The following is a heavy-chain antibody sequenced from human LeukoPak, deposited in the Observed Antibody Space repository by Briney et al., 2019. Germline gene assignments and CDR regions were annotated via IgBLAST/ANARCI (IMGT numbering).Heavy chain of an antibody. CDR1: GFTFSSYA. J-gene: IGHJ4*02. CDR2: ISGSGGST. V-gene: IGHV3-23*01. D-gene: IGHD2-2*01. Sequence: GGSLRLSCAASGFTFSSYAMSWVRRAPGKGLEWVSAISGSGGSTYYADSVKGRFTISRDDSKNTLYLQMNSLRAEDTAVYYCAADSNIVVVPAALDYWGQGTLVTVSS. CDR3: AADSNIVVVPAALDY.